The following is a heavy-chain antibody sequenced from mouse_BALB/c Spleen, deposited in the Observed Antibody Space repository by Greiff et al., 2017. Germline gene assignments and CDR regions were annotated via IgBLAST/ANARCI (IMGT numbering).Heavy chain of an antibody. V-gene: IGHV5-17*02. J-gene: IGHJ4*01. Sequence: EVQGVESGGGLVQPGGSRKLSCAASGFTFSSFGMHWVRQAPEKGLEWVAYISSGSSTIYYADTVKGRFTISRDNPKNTLFLQMTSLRSEDTAMYYCARSTIGLYAMDYWGQGTSVTVSS. D-gene: IGHD2-14*01. CDR1: GFTFSSFG. CDR2: ISSGSSTI. CDR3: ARSTIGLYAMDY.